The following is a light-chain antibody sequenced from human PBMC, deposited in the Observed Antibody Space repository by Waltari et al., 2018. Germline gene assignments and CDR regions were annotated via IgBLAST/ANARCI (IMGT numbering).Light chain of an antibody. CDR3: QQHNDWPRT. Sequence: EIVMTQSPATLSVSPGERAPLSCRASQSISSSLAWYQQIPGQAPRLSIYGAFTRATGIPARFSGSGSDTEFTLTISSMQSEDFAIYYCQQHNDWPRTFGQGTKVEI. CDR1: QSISSS. CDR2: GAF. V-gene: IGKV3-15*01. J-gene: IGKJ1*01.